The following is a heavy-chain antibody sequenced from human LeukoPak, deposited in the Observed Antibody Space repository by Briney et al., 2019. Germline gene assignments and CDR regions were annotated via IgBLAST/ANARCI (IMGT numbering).Heavy chain of an antibody. CDR2: IIPILGIA. D-gene: IGHD3-22*01. V-gene: IGHV1-69*04. J-gene: IGHJ4*02. CDR1: GGTFSSYA. CDR3: ARQAGSYYYDSSGYCLDY. Sequence: ASVKVSCKASGGTFSSYAISWVRQAPGQGLEWMGRIIPILGIANYAQKFQGRVTITADKSTSTAYMELSSLRSEDTAVYYCARQAGSYYYDSSGYCLDYWGQGTLVTVSS.